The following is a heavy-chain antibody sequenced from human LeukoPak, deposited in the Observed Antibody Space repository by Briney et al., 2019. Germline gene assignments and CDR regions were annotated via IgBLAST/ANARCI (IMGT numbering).Heavy chain of an antibody. J-gene: IGHJ6*03. CDR1: GGSFSGYY. V-gene: IGHV4-34*01. CDR2: INHSGST. Sequence: SETLSLTCAVYGGSFSGYYWSWIRQPPGKGLEWIGEINHSGSTNYNPSLKSRVTISVDTSKNQFSLKLSSVTAADTAVYYCARGLVVSYYYYMDVWVKGTTVTVSS. D-gene: IGHD2-2*01. CDR3: ARGLVVSYYYYMDV.